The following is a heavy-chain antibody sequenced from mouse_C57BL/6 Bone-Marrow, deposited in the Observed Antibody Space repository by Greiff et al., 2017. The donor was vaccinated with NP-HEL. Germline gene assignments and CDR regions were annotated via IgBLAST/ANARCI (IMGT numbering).Heavy chain of an antibody. D-gene: IGHD1-1*01. CDR3: ARWDYYGSSQFAY. CDR2: IYPRSGNT. Sequence: VQLQQSGAELARPGASVKLSCKASGYTFTSYGISWVKQRTGQGLEWIGEIYPRSGNTYYNEKFKGKATLTTDKSSSTAYMELRSLTSEDSAVYFCARWDYYGSSQFAYWGQGTLVTVSA. CDR1: GYTFTSYG. J-gene: IGHJ3*01. V-gene: IGHV1-81*01.